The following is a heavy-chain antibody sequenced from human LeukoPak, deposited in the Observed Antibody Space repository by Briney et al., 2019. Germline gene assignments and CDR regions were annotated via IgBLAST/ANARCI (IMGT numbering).Heavy chain of an antibody. CDR3: ARSWFDP. V-gene: IGHV4-59*01. CDR1: GGSISSYY. J-gene: IGHJ5*02. Sequence: SKTLSLTCTVSGGSISSYYWSWIRQPPGKGLEWIGYIYYSGSANYNPSLKSRVTISVDTSKNQFSLKLSSVTAADTAVYYCARSWFDPWGQGTLVTVSS. CDR2: IYYSGSA.